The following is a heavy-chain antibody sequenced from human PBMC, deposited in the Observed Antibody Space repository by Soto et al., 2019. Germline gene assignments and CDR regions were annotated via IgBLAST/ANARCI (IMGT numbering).Heavy chain of an antibody. CDR1: GFTFTSHS. CDR2: ISHDGSNK. D-gene: IGHD2-15*01. J-gene: IGHJ4*02. Sequence: GGSLRLSCAASGFTFTSHSMSWVRQTPGKGLEWVAFISHDGSNKYYADSVKGRFTISRDSSKSTLYLQMDSLRVEDTAVYYCAKDGAPRYCSGRSCHPAGAYWGQGTLVTVSS. V-gene: IGHV3-30*18. CDR3: AKDGAPRYCSGRSCHPAGAY.